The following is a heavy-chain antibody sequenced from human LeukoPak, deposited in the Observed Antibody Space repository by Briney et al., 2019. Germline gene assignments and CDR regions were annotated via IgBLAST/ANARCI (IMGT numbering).Heavy chain of an antibody. J-gene: IGHJ3*02. Sequence: SETLSLTCAVSGGSISSSNWWSWVRQPPGKGLEWIGENYHGGSTNYNPSLKSGVTISVDKSKNQFSLKLSSVPAADTAVYYCARGPAYYYDSSGYWPGTFDIWGQGTMVTVSS. CDR2: NYHGGST. D-gene: IGHD3-22*01. V-gene: IGHV4-4*02. CDR3: ARGPAYYYDSSGYWPGTFDI. CDR1: GGSISSSNW.